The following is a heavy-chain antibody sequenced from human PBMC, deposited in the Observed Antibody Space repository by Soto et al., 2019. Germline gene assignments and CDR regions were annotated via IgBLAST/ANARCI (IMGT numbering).Heavy chain of an antibody. CDR1: GFPFSSHW. V-gene: IGHV3-7*01. J-gene: IGHJ4*02. D-gene: IGHD1-26*01. CDR3: ARVVGATDTLHN. CDR2: IKQDGSEE. Sequence: EVQLVESGGGLVQPGGSLRLSCVASGFPFSSHWMSWVRQAPGKGLEWVANIKQDGSEEHYVDSVKGRFTVSRDNAKNSLHLQMNSRRAEDTAVYYCARVVGATDTLHNWGQGTLVTVSS.